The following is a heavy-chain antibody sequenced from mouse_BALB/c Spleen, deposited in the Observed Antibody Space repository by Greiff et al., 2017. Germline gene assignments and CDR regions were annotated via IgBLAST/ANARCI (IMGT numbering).Heavy chain of an antibody. CDR2: IDPENGDT. D-gene: IGHD2-10*01. CDR1: GFNIKDYY. J-gene: IGHJ4*01. V-gene: IGHV14-4*02. CDR3: ARSSYYGNSYYAMDY. Sequence: VQLQQSGAELVRSGASVKLSCTASGFNIKDYYMHWVKQRPEQGLEWIGWIDPENGDTEYAPKFQGKATMTADTSSNTAYLQLSSLTSEDTAVYYCARSSYYGNSYYAMDYWGQGTSVTVSS.